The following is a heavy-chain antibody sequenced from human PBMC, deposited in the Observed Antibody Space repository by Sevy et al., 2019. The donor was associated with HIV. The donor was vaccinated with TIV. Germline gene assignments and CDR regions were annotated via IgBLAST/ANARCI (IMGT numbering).Heavy chain of an antibody. D-gene: IGHD3-22*01. CDR3: ARSYYYDSSGYYGDYYFDY. Sequence: ASVNVSCKASGYTFTSYGISWVRQAPGQGLEWMGWISAYNGNTNYAQKLQGRVTMTTDTSTSTAYMELRSLGSDDTAVYYCARSYYYDSSGYYGDYYFDYWGQGTLVTVSS. V-gene: IGHV1-18*04. CDR1: GYTFTSYG. CDR2: ISAYNGNT. J-gene: IGHJ4*02.